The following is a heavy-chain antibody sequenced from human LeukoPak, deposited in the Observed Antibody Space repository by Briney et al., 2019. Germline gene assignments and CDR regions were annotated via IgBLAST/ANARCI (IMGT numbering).Heavy chain of an antibody. CDR3: ARAPRKYYYDSSGHDAFDI. V-gene: IGHV3-48*04. CDR2: ISSSGSTI. Sequence: PGGSLRLSCAASGFTFSSYSMNWVRQAPGKGLEWVSYISSSGSTIYYADSVKGRFTISRDNAKNSLYLQMNSLRAEDTAVYYCARAPRKYYYDSSGHDAFDIWGQGTMVTVSS. D-gene: IGHD3-22*01. CDR1: GFTFSSYS. J-gene: IGHJ3*02.